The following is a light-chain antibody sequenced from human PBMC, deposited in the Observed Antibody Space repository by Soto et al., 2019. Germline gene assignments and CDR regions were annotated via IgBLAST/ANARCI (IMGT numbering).Light chain of an antibody. J-gene: IGKJ1*01. V-gene: IGKV1-5*03. CDR1: QSINAW. CDR2: KAS. CDR3: HQYHNFPRT. Sequence: DIQLTQSPSTLSASVGDRVTITCRASQSINAWLAWYQQKPGQAPNLLIYKASTLESGVPSRFSGSGSGTEFNLTVSSLQHDDFATYYCHQYHNFPRTFGQGTKV.